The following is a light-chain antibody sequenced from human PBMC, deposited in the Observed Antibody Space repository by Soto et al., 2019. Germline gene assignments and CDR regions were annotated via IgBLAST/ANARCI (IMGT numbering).Light chain of an antibody. CDR3: QQCNTYPGT. V-gene: IGKV1-5*03. Sequence: DIQMTQSPSTLSASVGDRVTITCRASQSITIWLAWYQQRPGNAPKLLIYKASTLKSGVPSRFSGSGSGTEFTLTISGLQPDDFATYYCQQCNTYPGTFGQGTRVEIK. CDR1: QSITIW. J-gene: IGKJ1*01. CDR2: KAS.